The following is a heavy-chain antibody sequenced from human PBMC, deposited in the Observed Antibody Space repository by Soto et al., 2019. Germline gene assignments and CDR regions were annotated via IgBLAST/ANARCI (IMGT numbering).Heavy chain of an antibody. CDR3: ASGWFGEFVYQFDY. CDR1: GYTFTSYG. V-gene: IGHV1-18*01. J-gene: IGHJ4*02. Sequence: QVQLVQSGAEVKKPGASVKVSCKPSGYTFTSYGITWVRQAPGQGLEWMGWISGYNGNTNYAQKFQGRVTMTTETSTRTAYMELRSLGSDDTAVYYCASGWFGEFVYQFDYWGQGTLVTVSS. D-gene: IGHD3-10*01. CDR2: ISGYNGNT.